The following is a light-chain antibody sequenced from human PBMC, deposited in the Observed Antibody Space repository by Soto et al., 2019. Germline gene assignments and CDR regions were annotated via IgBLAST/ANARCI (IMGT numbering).Light chain of an antibody. Sequence: QSALTQPPSASWSPGQSVTISCSGTSSDVGGYNYVSWYQQHPGKAPKVMIYEVSRRPSGVPDRFSGSKSGNTAYLTVSGLQGEDEADYYCSSYGGSNNVIFGEGTKLTVL. CDR3: SSYGGSNNVI. V-gene: IGLV2-8*01. CDR2: EVS. J-gene: IGLJ2*01. CDR1: SSDVGGYNY.